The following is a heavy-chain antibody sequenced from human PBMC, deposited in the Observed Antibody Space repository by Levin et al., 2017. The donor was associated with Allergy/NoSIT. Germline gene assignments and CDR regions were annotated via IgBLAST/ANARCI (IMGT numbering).Heavy chain of an antibody. V-gene: IGHV3-21*01. CDR3: AREAWEWNPDAFDI. CDR2: ISSSSSYI. J-gene: IGHJ3*02. CDR1: GFTFSSYS. Sequence: GESLKISCAASGFTFSSYSMNWVRQAPGKGLEWVSSISSSSSYIYYADSVKGRFTISRDNAKNSLYLQMNSLRAEDTAVYYCAREAWEWNPDAFDIWGQGTMVTVSS. D-gene: IGHD3-3*01.